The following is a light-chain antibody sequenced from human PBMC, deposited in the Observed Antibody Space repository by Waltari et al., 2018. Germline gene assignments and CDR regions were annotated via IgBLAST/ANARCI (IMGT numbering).Light chain of an antibody. V-gene: IGKV2-30*01. CDR2: KFS. Sequence: DVVMTQSPLSLPVTLGQAAFISCRSCQSLLYSDGKTYLGWFQQGPGQSPRRLIYKFSARDSGVPDRFDGRGSGTDITLKISRVEAEDVGVYYCMQGSQAPTFGQGTRLEIK. CDR1: QSLLYSDGKTY. J-gene: IGKJ5*01. CDR3: MQGSQAPT.